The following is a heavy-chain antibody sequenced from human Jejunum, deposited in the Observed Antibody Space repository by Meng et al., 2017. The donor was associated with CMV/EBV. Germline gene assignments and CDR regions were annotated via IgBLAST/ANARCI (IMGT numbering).Heavy chain of an antibody. CDR1: GFTFSSNA. CDR2: ISSNGGST. D-gene: IGHD3-10*01. J-gene: IGHJ4*02. CDR3: ARANSRGSGSYFYPFDE. V-gene: IGHV3-64*01. Sequence: EVQLVESGGGLVQPGGSLRLSCVASGFTFSSNAMHWVRQAPGKRLEYVSSISSNGGSTYYANSVKGRFTISRDNSKSTLYLQMGSLRAEDMAVYYCARANSRGSGSYFYPFDEWGQGTLGTVSP.